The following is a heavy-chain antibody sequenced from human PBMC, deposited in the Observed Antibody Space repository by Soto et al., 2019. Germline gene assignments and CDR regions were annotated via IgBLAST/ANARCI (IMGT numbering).Heavy chain of an antibody. V-gene: IGHV1-69*01. CDR2: IIPIFATA. D-gene: IGHD1-26*01. CDR3: ARDGGRHCGGIDY. J-gene: IGHJ4*02. Sequence: QVQLVQSGAEVKKPGSSVKVSCKASGGTFSSYSINWVRQAPGQGLEWMGEIIPIFATANYAQMFQGRVTSATDDSTTTAYMELSSLRSDDTAVYFCARDGGRHCGGIDYCGQVTVVTVSS. CDR1: GGTFSSYS.